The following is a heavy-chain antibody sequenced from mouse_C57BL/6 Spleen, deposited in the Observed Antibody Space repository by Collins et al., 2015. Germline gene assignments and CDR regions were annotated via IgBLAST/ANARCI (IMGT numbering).Heavy chain of an antibody. D-gene: IGHD1-1*01. CDR3: ARDYGSTPFAY. CDR2: ISYSGST. CDR1: GYSITSDYA. V-gene: IGHV3-2*02. J-gene: IGHJ3*01. Sequence: DVQLQESGPGLVKPSQSLSLTCTVTGYSITSDYAWNWIRQFPGNKLEWMGYISYSGSTSYNPSLKSRISITRDTSKNQFFLQLNSVTTEDTATYYCARDYGSTPFAYWGQGTLVTVSA.